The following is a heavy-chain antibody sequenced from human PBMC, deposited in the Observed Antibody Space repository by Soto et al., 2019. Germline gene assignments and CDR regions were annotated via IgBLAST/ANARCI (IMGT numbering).Heavy chain of an antibody. Sequence: GGSLRLSCAASGFTFSSYAMSWVRQAPGKGLEWVSAISGSGGSIYYADSVKGRFTISRDNSKNTLYLQVNSLRAEDTALYYCAKDMGMVRGFDAFDIWGQGTMVTVSS. D-gene: IGHD3-10*01. V-gene: IGHV3-23*01. J-gene: IGHJ3*02. CDR3: AKDMGMVRGFDAFDI. CDR1: GFTFSSYA. CDR2: ISGSGGSI.